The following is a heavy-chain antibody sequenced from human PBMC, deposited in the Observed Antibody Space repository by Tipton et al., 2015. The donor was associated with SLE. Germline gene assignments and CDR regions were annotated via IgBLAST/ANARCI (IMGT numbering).Heavy chain of an antibody. CDR1: GFTFSDYY. J-gene: IGHJ3*02. CDR3: ARSMGGGGDAFDI. D-gene: IGHD3-16*01. Sequence: GSLRFSCAASGFTFSDYYMSWIRQAPGKGLEWVSYISSSSSYTNYADSVKGRFTISRDNAKNSLYLQMNSLRAEDTAVYYCARSMGGGGDAFDIWGQGTMVTVSS. V-gene: IGHV3-11*06. CDR2: ISSSSSYT.